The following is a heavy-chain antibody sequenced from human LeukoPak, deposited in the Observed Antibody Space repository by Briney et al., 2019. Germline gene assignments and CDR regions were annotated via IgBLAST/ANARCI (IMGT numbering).Heavy chain of an antibody. CDR1: GDSVSNGNYY. D-gene: IGHD3-10*01. J-gene: IGHJ4*02. Sequence: PSETLSLTCTVSGDSVSNGNYYWSWLRQPPGKALEWIGYIYYAGKTYYNPSLEGRVTILVDTSRNHFSVKLSSVTAADTAVYYCARSQNYYGSGDYWSQGTLVTVSS. V-gene: IGHV4-61*03. CDR2: IYYAGKT. CDR3: ARSQNYYGSGDY.